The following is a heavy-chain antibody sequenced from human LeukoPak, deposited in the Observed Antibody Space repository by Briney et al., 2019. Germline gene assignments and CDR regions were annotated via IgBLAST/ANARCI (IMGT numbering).Heavy chain of an antibody. CDR3: ARDSLGYSP. D-gene: IGHD6-13*01. Sequence: GASVKVSCKASGYTFTSYDINWVRQAPGQGLEWMGWINPNSGGTNYAQKFQGRVTMTRDTSISTAYMELSRLRSDDTAVYYCARDSLGYSPWGQGTMVTVSS. CDR2: INPNSGGT. CDR1: GYTFTSYD. J-gene: IGHJ3*01. V-gene: IGHV1-2*02.